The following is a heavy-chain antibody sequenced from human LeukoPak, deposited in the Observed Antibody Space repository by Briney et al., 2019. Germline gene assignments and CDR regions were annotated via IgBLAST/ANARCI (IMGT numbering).Heavy chain of an antibody. CDR2: TYYRSKWYN. Sequence: SQTLSLTCAISGDSVSSNSVAWNWIRQSPSRGLEWLGRTYYRSKWYNDYAVSVKSRITINPDTSKNQFPLQLNSVTPEDTAVYYCARENRFGVGSTKYYYYMDVWGKGTTVTVSS. V-gene: IGHV6-1*01. D-gene: IGHD1-26*01. J-gene: IGHJ6*03. CDR3: ARENRFGVGSTKYYYYMDV. CDR1: GDSVSSNSVA.